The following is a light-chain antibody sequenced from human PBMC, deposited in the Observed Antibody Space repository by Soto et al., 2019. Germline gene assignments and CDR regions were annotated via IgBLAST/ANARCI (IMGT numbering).Light chain of an antibody. CDR3: RQRQSWPRT. Sequence: EVVMTQSPATLSVSPGDTATLSCRASQSISSSYLAWWQQKPGQAPRLLVYGASSRATGIPDRFSGSGSGTDFTLTISDVQAEDFALYYCRQRQSWPRTFGQGTKVDIK. CDR2: GAS. J-gene: IGKJ1*01. V-gene: IGKV3D-20*02. CDR1: QSISSSY.